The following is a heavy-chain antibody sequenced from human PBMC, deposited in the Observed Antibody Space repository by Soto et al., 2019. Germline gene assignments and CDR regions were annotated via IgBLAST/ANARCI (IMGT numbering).Heavy chain of an antibody. D-gene: IGHD4-17*01. V-gene: IGHV4-4*02. Sequence: QVHLQESGPGLVKPSGTLSLTCDVSGASISSNWWSWVRQHPGKGLEWVGELYHNGNSHYNPSLEGRATMSMDMSKNQISLRLTSVTAADTAVYYCARHISVPTTRGFDYWGQGALVPVSS. J-gene: IGHJ4*02. CDR1: GASISSNW. CDR2: LYHNGNS. CDR3: ARHISVPTTRGFDY.